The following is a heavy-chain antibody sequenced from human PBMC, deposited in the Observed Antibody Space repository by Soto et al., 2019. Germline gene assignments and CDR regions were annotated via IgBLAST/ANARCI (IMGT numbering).Heavy chain of an antibody. Sequence: GASVKVSCKASGYSFATSGISWVRQAPGQGLEWMGWISAYNGNRNYDQKLQDRVTMTTDTSTRTAYLELRSLRSDDTAVYYCARAGQYYDSSGYTDWGQGTQVTVSS. CDR3: ARAGQYYDSSGYTD. CDR1: GYSFATSG. D-gene: IGHD3-22*01. J-gene: IGHJ4*02. CDR2: ISAYNGNR. V-gene: IGHV1-18*01.